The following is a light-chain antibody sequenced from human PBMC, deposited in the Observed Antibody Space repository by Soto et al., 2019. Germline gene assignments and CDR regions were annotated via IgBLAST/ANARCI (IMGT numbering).Light chain of an antibody. V-gene: IGKV1-39*01. CDR3: QQCLSTPLT. J-gene: IGKJ4*01. CDR2: AAS. Sequence: WYLQYPGKAPKLLISAASTLQSGVPSTFSGSGSGTDFTLTISSLQPEDFATYFCQQCLSTPLTFGGGTKVDIK.